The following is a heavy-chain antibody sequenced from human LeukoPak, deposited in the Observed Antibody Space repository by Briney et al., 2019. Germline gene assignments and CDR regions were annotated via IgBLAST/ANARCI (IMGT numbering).Heavy chain of an antibody. Sequence: PSETLSLTCTVSGGSISSSSYYWAWIRQPPGKGLEWIGTIYYSGSTYYNPSLKSRVTISVDTSKNQFSLKLSSVTAADTAVYYCASEPLSYDSSGFIDYWGQGTFDYWGQGTLVTVSS. V-gene: IGHV4-39*07. CDR2: IYYSGST. CDR3: ASEPLSYDSSGFIDYWGQGTFDY. D-gene: IGHD3-22*01. CDR1: GGSISSSSYY. J-gene: IGHJ4*02.